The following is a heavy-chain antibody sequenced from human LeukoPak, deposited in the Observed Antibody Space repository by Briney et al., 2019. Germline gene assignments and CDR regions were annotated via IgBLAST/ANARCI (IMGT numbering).Heavy chain of an antibody. CDR3: ARVGFRGGYCSGGSCPNWFDP. J-gene: IGHJ5*02. CDR1: GGSITSTNY. D-gene: IGHD2-15*01. Sequence: SETLSLTCGVSGGSITSTNYWTWVRQHPGKGLEWIGYIYYSGSTYYNPSLKSRVTISIDTSKNQFSLKLSSVTAADTAVYYCARVGFRGGYCSGGSCPNWFDPWGQGTLVTVSS. V-gene: IGHV4-31*11. CDR2: IYYSGST.